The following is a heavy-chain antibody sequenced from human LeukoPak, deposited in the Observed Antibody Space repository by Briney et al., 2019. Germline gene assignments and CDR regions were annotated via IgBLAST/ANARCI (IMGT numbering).Heavy chain of an antibody. D-gene: IGHD6-13*01. CDR2: TRNKANSYTT. CDR3: RTFLGSSSSDAFDI. J-gene: IGHJ3*02. CDR1: GFTFSDHY. V-gene: IGHV3-72*01. Sequence: GGSLRLSCAASGFTFSDHYMDWVRQAPGKGLEWVGRTRNKANSYTTEYAASVKGRFTISRDDSKNSLYLQMNSLKTEDTAVHYCRTFLGSSSSDAFDIWGQGTMVTVSS.